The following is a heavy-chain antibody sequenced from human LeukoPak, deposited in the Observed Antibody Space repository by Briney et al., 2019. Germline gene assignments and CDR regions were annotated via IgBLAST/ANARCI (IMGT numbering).Heavy chain of an antibody. CDR1: GYTFTGYY. CDR3: ASNYYGSGSRKDLFDY. J-gene: IGHJ4*02. V-gene: IGHV1-69*06. Sequence: SVKVSCKASGYTFTGYYMHWVRQAPGQGLEWMGGIIPIFGTANYAQKFQGRVTITADKSTSTAYMELSSLRSEDTAVYYCASNYYGSGSRKDLFDYWGQGTLVTVSS. D-gene: IGHD3-10*01. CDR2: IIPIFGTA.